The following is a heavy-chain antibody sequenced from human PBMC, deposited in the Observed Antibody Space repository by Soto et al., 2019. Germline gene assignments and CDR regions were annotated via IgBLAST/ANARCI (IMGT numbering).Heavy chain of an antibody. Sequence: GGSLRLSCAASGFTFSGYGMHWVRQAPGKGLEWVAVISYDGSNKYYADSVKGRFTISRDNAKNTLYLQMNSLRVEDTAVYFCARDRGYPDSFDIWGQGTKVTVSS. CDR2: ISYDGSNK. CDR1: GFTFSGYG. V-gene: IGHV3-30*03. CDR3: ARDRGYPDSFDI. D-gene: IGHD3-10*01. J-gene: IGHJ3*02.